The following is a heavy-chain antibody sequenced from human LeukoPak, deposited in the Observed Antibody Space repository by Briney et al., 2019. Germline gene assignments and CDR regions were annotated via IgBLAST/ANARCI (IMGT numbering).Heavy chain of an antibody. CDR1: GFTFSSYS. CDR3: ARRLTIFVVVTSFDY. CDR2: ISGSGGST. Sequence: GGSLRLSCAVSGFTFSSYSMNWVRQAPGKGLEWVSAISGSGGSTSYADSVKGRFTISRDNSKNTLYLQMNSLRAEDTAVYYCARRLTIFVVVTSFDYWGQGTLVTVSS. D-gene: IGHD3-3*01. J-gene: IGHJ4*02. V-gene: IGHV3-23*01.